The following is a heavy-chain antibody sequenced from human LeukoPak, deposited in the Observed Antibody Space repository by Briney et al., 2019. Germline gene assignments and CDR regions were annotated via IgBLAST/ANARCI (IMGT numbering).Heavy chain of an antibody. D-gene: IGHD1-26*01. Sequence: ASVKVSCKASGGTFSNYTISWVRQAPGQGLEWMGRIIRILGIANYAQKFQGRVTITADKSTSTAYMDLSSLRSEDTAVYYCARDIVGGTYFDYWGQGTLVTVSS. CDR2: IIRILGIA. CDR1: GGTFSNYT. V-gene: IGHV1-69*04. CDR3: ARDIVGGTYFDY. J-gene: IGHJ4*02.